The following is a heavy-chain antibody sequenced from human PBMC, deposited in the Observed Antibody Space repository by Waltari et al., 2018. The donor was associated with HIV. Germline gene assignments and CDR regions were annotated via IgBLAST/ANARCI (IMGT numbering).Heavy chain of an antibody. CDR3: ASVLFPMKAHFDY. CDR2: SSPGDSDT. Sequence: ELQLVQSGAEAKKPGESLKISCNGSEYSFPSYWIGWVRQMPGRGLEWMGISSPGDSDTRDSPSFQGQVTISADRSTATAYLQWSSLKASDTAIYYCASVLFPMKAHFDYWGPGTPVTVSS. J-gene: IGHJ4*02. V-gene: IGHV5-51*01. CDR1: EYSFPSYW.